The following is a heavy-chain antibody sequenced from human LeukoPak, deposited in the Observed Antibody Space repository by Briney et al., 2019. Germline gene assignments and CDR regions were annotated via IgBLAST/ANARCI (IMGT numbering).Heavy chain of an antibody. J-gene: IGHJ4*02. Sequence: GGSPRLSCAASGFTFSSYWMSWVRQAPGKGLEWVANIKQDGSEKYYVDSVKGRFTISRDNAKNSLYLQMNSLRAEDTAVYYCARWDIVVPAAVFDYWGQGTLVTVSS. V-gene: IGHV3-7*01. CDR2: IKQDGSEK. D-gene: IGHD2-2*01. CDR3: ARWDIVVPAAVFDY. CDR1: GFTFSSYW.